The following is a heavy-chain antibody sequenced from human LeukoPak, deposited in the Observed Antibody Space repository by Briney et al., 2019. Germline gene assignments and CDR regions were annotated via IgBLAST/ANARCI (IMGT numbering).Heavy chain of an antibody. D-gene: IGHD5-12*01. CDR1: GYTFTSYG. V-gene: IGHV1-18*01. CDR2: ISAYNGNT. CDR3: ARVGGGYSGYLDY. J-gene: IGHJ4*02. Sequence: ASVKVSCKASGYTFTSYGISWVRQAPGQGLEWMGWISAYNGNTNYAQKFQGRVTITADESTSTAYMELSSLRSEDTAVYYCARVGGGYSGYLDYWGQGTLVTVSS.